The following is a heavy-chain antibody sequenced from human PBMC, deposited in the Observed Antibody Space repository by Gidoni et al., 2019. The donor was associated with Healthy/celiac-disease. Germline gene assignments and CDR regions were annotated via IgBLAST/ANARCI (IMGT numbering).Heavy chain of an antibody. Sequence: EVQLVESGGGLVQPGGSLRLSCAASGFAFSTYSMNWVRQAPGKGLEWVSYISSSSSTIYYADSVKGRFTISRDNAKNSLYLQMNRLRAEDTAVYYCARDFWSGSLDYWGQGTLVTVSS. J-gene: IGHJ4*02. CDR3: ARDFWSGSLDY. V-gene: IGHV3-48*01. CDR2: ISSSSSTI. D-gene: IGHD3-3*01. CDR1: GFAFSTYS.